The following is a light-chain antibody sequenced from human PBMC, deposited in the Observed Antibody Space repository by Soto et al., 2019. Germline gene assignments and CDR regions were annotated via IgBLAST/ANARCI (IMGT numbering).Light chain of an antibody. V-gene: IGKV1-39*01. Sequence: DIQMTQSPSSLSASVGDRVTITCLASQSISSYLNWYQQKPGKAPKLLIYAASSLQSGVPSRFSGSGSGTDFTLTISSLQPEDFATYYCQQSYSTPTRTFGQGTKVDIK. J-gene: IGKJ1*01. CDR2: AAS. CDR1: QSISSY. CDR3: QQSYSTPTRT.